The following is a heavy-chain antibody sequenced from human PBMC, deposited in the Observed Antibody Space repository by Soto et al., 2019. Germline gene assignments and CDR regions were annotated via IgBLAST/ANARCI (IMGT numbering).Heavy chain of an antibody. D-gene: IGHD5-12*01. CDR1: GGSFSGYY. CDR3: ARGGHSGYDRSEWFDT. Sequence: XETLSLSCAVDGGSFSGYYWSWIRQPPGKGLEWIGEINHSGSTNYNPSLKSRVTISVDTSKNQFSLKVNSVTAADTAVYYCARGGHSGYDRSEWFDTWGQGTLVTVSS. V-gene: IGHV4-34*01. CDR2: INHSGST. J-gene: IGHJ5*02.